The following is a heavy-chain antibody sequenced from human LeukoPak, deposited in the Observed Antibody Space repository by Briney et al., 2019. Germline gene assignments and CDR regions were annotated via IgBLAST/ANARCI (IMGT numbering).Heavy chain of an antibody. CDR1: GGAISSFY. CDR2: VYSSGHT. V-gene: IGHV4-59*01. Sequence: SETLFLTCTVSGGAISSFYCSWIRQPPGRGLEWIGYVYSSGHTNSDPSLKSRVTMSVDASKNQFSLRLSSVTPADTAVYYCASLTSSHGDYGLSDHYLDVWGKGATVTVSS. J-gene: IGHJ6*03. CDR3: ASLTSSHGDYGLSDHYLDV. D-gene: IGHD4-17*01.